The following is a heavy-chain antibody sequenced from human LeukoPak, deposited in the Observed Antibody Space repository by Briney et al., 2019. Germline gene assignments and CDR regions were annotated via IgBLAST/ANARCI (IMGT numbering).Heavy chain of an antibody. Sequence: GGSLRLSCAASGFTFSSYSMNWVRQAPGKGLEWVSYISSSSSTIYYADSVKGRFTISRDNAKNSLYLQMNSLRAEDTAVYYCARDPLVVTALPWYFDLWGRGTLVTVSS. CDR3: ARDPLVVTALPWYFDL. D-gene: IGHD2-21*02. J-gene: IGHJ2*01. CDR2: ISSSSSTI. V-gene: IGHV3-48*01. CDR1: GFTFSSYS.